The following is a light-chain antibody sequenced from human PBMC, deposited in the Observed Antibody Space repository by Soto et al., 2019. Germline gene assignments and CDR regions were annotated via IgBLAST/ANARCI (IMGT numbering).Light chain of an antibody. J-gene: IGLJ1*01. CDR3: NSYRTVSTYV. CDR2: DVG. Sequence: QSVLIQPASVSGSPGQSITIACTGTSSDIGGYNFVSWYQQHPGKAPKLLIYDVGNRPSGVSNRFSGSKSGNTASLTISGLQAEDEAHYYCNSYRTVSTYVFGTGTKLTVL. CDR1: SSDIGGYNF. V-gene: IGLV2-14*01.